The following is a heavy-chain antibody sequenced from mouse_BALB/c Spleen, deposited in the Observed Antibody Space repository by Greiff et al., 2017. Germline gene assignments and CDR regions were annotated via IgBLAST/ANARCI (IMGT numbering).Heavy chain of an antibody. CDR1: GYSFTGYF. J-gene: IGHJ2*01. V-gene: IGHV1-37*01. Sequence: EVQLQQSGPELVKPGASVKISCKASGYSFTGYFMTWVKQSHGKSLEWIGRINPYNGDTFYNQKFKGKATLTVDKSSSTAHMELLSLTSEDSAVYYCGRSTMITFDYWGQGTTLTVSS. CDR3: GRSTMITFDY. D-gene: IGHD2-4*01. CDR2: INPYNGDT.